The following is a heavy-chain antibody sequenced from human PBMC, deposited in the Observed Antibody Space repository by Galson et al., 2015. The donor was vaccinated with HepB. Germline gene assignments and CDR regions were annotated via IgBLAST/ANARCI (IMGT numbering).Heavy chain of an antibody. J-gene: IGHJ4*02. CDR2: IDPSGGST. CDR1: GYTFITFY. V-gene: IGHV1-46*01. CDR3: ARARIITSQIPFDY. Sequence: SVKVSCKASGYTFITFYMHWVRQAPGQGLEWMGIIDPSGGSTGYAPKLHGRVTMTRDLSTSTVYMELSSLRSEDTAVYYCARARIITSQIPFDYWGQGTLVTVSS. D-gene: IGHD1-14*01.